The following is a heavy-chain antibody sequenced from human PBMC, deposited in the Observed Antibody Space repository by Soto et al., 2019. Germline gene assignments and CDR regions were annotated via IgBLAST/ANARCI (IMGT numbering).Heavy chain of an antibody. CDR1: GGSISSGGYY. CDR3: ARLRVIGDLSFDY. CDR2: IYYSGST. Sequence: SETLSLTCTVSGGSISSGGYYWSWIRQHPGKGLEWIGYIYYSGSTYYNPSLKSRVTISVDTSKNQFSLKLSSVTAADTAVYYCARLRVIGDLSFDYWGQGTLVTVS. V-gene: IGHV4-31*03. J-gene: IGHJ4*02. D-gene: IGHD3-22*01.